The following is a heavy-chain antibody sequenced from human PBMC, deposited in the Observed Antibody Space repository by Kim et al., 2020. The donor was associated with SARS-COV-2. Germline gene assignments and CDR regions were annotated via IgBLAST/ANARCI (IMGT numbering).Heavy chain of an antibody. CDR3: ARSYGYINYYYYYGMDD. CDR1: GGSISSSSYY. D-gene: IGHD5-18*01. Sequence: SETLSLTCTVSGGSISSSSYYWGWIRQPPGQGLEWIGSIYYSGSTYYNPSLKSRVTISVDTSKNQFSLKLSSVTAADTAVYYCARSYGYINYYYYYGMDDWGQGTPVTVSS. CDR2: IYYSGST. V-gene: IGHV4-39*01. J-gene: IGHJ6*02.